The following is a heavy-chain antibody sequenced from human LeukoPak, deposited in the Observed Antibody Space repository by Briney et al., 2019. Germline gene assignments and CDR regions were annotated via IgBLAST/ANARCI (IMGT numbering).Heavy chain of an antibody. J-gene: IGHJ3*02. D-gene: IGHD2-21*02. CDR2: IYPGDSDT. Sequence: GESLKISCKGSGYSFTSYWIGWVRQMPGKGLEWMGIIYPGDSDTTYSPSFQGQVTISADKSISTAYLQWSSLKASDTAVYYCARRNPLTQDAFDIWGQGTMVTVSS. CDR1: GYSFTSYW. CDR3: ARRNPLTQDAFDI. V-gene: IGHV5-51*01.